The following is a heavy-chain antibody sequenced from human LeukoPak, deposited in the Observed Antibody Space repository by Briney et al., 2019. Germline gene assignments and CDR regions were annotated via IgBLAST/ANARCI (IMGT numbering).Heavy chain of an antibody. J-gene: IGHJ6*03. CDR3: ARTTEAHSWRTRYYDYYMDV. CDR1: GGSISSGY. D-gene: IGHD6-13*01. Sequence: SETLSLTCTVSGGSISSGYWSWIRQPPGKGLEWIGYIYYSGSTNYNPSFKSRVTISVDTSKNQFSLKLSSVTAADTAVYYCARTTEAHSWRTRYYDYYMDVWGKGTTVTVSS. V-gene: IGHV4-59*01. CDR2: IYYSGST.